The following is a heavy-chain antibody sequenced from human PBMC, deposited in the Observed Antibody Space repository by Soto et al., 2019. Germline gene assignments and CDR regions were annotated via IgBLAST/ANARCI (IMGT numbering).Heavy chain of an antibody. CDR3: AKGSRLISMGGYECPSYYFGVDV. CDR1: GFTFSSYA. V-gene: IGHV3-23*01. J-gene: IGHJ6*02. Sequence: EVQLLESGGGLVQPGGSLRLSCAASGFTFSSYAMSWVRQAPGKGLEWVSAISGSGGSTYYADSVKGRFTISRDNSKNTLFLQMNSLRGEDTAVYYCAKGSRLISMGGYECPSYYFGVDVWGQGTTVTVS. CDR2: ISGSGGST. D-gene: IGHD5-12*01.